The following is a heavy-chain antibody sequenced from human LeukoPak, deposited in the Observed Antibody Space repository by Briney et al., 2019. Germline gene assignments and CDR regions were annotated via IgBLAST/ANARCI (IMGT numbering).Heavy chain of an antibody. CDR3: ARGGKIALAGTRSSQYFQH. J-gene: IGHJ1*01. CDR2: IRYDGSNK. V-gene: IGHV3-30*02. Sequence: GGSLRLSCVASGFTFSTSGMHWVRQSPGKGLEWVAFIRYDGSNKYYADSVKGRFTISRGNSKNTLYLQMNSLRPEDTAVYYCARGGKIALAGTRSSQYFQHWGQGTLVTVSS. CDR1: GFTFSTSG. D-gene: IGHD6-19*01.